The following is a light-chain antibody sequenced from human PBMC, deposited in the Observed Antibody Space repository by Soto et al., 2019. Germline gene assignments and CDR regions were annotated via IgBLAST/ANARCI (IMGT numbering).Light chain of an antibody. V-gene: IGKV1-5*03. CDR1: QSIDRW. CDR3: QQYDSYPLA. J-gene: IGKJ4*01. Sequence: DIQMTQSPPTLSASIGDRVIITCRVSQSIDRWLAWYQQKPGKGPKILVYKASTLQSGVPSRFSGSGSGTEFTLTISNLQPDDFATYYCQQYDSYPLAFGGGTKVEIK. CDR2: KAS.